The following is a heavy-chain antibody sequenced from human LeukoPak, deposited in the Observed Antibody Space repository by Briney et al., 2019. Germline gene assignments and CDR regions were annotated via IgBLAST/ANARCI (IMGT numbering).Heavy chain of an antibody. D-gene: IGHD3-3*01. CDR2: ISAYSGNS. CDR3: ARAPDDYDFWSGPFDY. Sequence: ASVKVSCKASGYTFTNYGISWVRQAPGQGLEWMGWISAYSGNSNYAQNLQGRVTMTTDTSTSTAYMELRSLRSDDTAVYYCARAPDDYDFWSGPFDYWGRGTLVTVSS. J-gene: IGHJ4*02. CDR1: GYTFTNYG. V-gene: IGHV1-18*01.